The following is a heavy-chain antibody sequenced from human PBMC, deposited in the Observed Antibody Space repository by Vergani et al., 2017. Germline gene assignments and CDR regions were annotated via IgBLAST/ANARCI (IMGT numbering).Heavy chain of an antibody. Sequence: EVQLLESGGGLVQPGGSLRLSCAASGFTFSSYAMSWVRQAPGKGLEWVSAISGSGGSTYYADSVKGRFTISRDNSKNMLYLQMNSLRAEDTAVYYCAKVYYYDSSGYYFDYWGQGTLVTVSS. CDR2: ISGSGGST. J-gene: IGHJ4*02. CDR3: AKVYYYDSSGYYFDY. CDR1: GFTFSSYA. V-gene: IGHV3-23*01. D-gene: IGHD3-22*01.